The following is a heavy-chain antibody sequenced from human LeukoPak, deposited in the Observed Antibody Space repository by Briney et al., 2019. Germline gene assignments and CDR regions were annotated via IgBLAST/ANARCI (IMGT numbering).Heavy chain of an antibody. CDR3: ARELGSGSSPGYNWFDP. Sequence: ASVKVSCKASGGTFSSYAISWVRQAPGQGLEWMGGIIPIFGTANYAQKFQGRVTITTDESTSTAYMELSSLRSEDTGVYYCARELGSGSSPGYNWFDPWGQGTLVTVSS. CDR2: IIPIFGTA. CDR1: GGTFSSYA. J-gene: IGHJ5*02. D-gene: IGHD1-26*01. V-gene: IGHV1-69*05.